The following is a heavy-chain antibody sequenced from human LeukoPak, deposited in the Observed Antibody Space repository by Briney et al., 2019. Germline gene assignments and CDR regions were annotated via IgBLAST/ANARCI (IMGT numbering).Heavy chain of an antibody. CDR3: TRPRIGHYYYYGMDV. CDR2: IRSKANSYAT. J-gene: IGHJ6*02. V-gene: IGHV3-73*01. CDR1: GFTFSGSA. Sequence: GGSLRLSCAASGFTFSGSAMHWVRQASGKGLEWVGRIRSKANSYATAYAASVKGRFTISRDDSKNTAYLQMNSLKTEDTAVYYCTRPRIGHYYYYGMDVWGQGTTVTVSS.